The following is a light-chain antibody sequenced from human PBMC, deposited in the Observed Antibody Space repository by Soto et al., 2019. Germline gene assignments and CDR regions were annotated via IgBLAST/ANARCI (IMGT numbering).Light chain of an antibody. J-gene: IGKJ4*01. CDR2: DAS. Sequence: EIVLTQSPATLSLSPGERATLSCRASQSVSSYLAWYQQKPGQAPRLLIYDASNRATGIPARFSGSGSGTDFTLTINSLETESFAVYYCQQRSNWTRSLTFGGGTKVENK. CDR3: QQRSNWTRSLT. V-gene: IGKV3-11*01. CDR1: QSVSSY.